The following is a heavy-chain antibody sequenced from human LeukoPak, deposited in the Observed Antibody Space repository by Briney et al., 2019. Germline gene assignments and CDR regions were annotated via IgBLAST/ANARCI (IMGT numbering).Heavy chain of an antibody. V-gene: IGHV1-69*13. Sequence: SVNVSCKASGGTFSSYAISWVRQAPGQGLEWMGGIIPIFGTANYAQKFQGRVTITADESTSTAYMELSSLRSEDTAVYYCARAGSGSYPFDYWGQGTLVTVSS. CDR2: IIPIFGTA. J-gene: IGHJ4*02. D-gene: IGHD1-26*01. CDR1: GGTFSSYA. CDR3: ARAGSGSYPFDY.